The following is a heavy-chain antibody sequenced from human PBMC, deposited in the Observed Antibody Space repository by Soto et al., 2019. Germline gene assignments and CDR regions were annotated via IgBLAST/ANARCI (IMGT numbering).Heavy chain of an antibody. CDR2: IFPSGSDT. J-gene: IGHJ5*02. CDR1: GYRYTSYW. D-gene: IGHD2-21*02. CDR3: ARKDKSGDCTFFDP. Sequence: GESLNISCRTSGYRYTSYWVAWVRQMPGKGLEWMGIIFPSGSDTIYSSFFQGQVTISADRSTSTVFLPWASLKASDTAVYFCARKDKSGDCTFFDPWGQGTLVTVSS. V-gene: IGHV5-51*01.